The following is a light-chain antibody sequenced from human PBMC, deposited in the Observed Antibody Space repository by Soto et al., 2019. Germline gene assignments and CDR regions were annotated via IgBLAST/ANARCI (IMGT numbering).Light chain of an antibody. Sequence: DIQMTQSPSTLCAAVGDRVTITCRASQSISSWLAWYQQKPGKAPKLLIYKASSLESGVPSRFSGSGSGTEFTLTISSLQPYDFATYYCQQYNSYSLWTFGQGTKVEIK. CDR2: KAS. J-gene: IGKJ1*01. CDR3: QQYNSYSLWT. V-gene: IGKV1-5*03. CDR1: QSISSW.